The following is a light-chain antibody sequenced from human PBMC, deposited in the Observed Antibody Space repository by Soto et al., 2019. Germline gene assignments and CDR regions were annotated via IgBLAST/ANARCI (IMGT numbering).Light chain of an antibody. CDR2: SNN. V-gene: IGLV1-44*01. CDR1: SSNIGTNT. CDR3: EAWDGSRNVEL. Sequence: QAVVAQPPSASGTPGQRVTISCSGSSSNIGTNTVNWYQHLPGSDPKLLIYSNNQRPSGVPDRVSGSKSGTAASLAISGLQPEDEAEYYCEAWDGSRNVELFGGGTKVTVL. J-gene: IGLJ2*01.